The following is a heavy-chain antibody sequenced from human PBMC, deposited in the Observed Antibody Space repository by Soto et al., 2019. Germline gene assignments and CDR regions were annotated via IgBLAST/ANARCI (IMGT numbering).Heavy chain of an antibody. CDR1: GGSISSGGSY. Sequence: QVQLQESGPGLVKPSQTLSLTCTVSGGSISSGGSYWSWIRQHPGKGLEWSGYIYYSGSTYYNPSLKSRVTISVDTSKNQFSLKLSSVTAADTAVYYCARGAYCSSTSCYLRNYYYMDVWGKGTTVTVSS. D-gene: IGHD2-2*01. V-gene: IGHV4-31*03. CDR2: IYYSGST. J-gene: IGHJ6*03. CDR3: ARGAYCSSTSCYLRNYYYMDV.